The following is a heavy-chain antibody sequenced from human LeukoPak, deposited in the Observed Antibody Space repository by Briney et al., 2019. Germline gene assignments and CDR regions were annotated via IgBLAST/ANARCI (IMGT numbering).Heavy chain of an antibody. D-gene: IGHD2-8*01. CDR1: GFTFRGYG. J-gene: IGHJ4*02. V-gene: IGHV3-30*02. CDR2: IRYDGSNK. CDR3: AKDGVPSRYFGRNYFDY. Sequence: QTGGSLRLSCAASGFTFRGYGMHWVRQAPGKGLEWVAFIRYDGSNKYYADSVKGRFTISRDNSKNTLYLQMNSLRAEDTAVYYCAKDGVPSRYFGRNYFDYWGQGTLVTVSS.